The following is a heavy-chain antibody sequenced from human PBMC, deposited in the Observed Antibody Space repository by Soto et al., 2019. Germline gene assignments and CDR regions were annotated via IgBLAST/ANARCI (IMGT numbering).Heavy chain of an antibody. CDR1: GDSMIDYY. CDR2: IYYSGST. J-gene: IGHJ4*02. CDR3: SGDSAGGRPLHY. Sequence: SETLSLTYTVSGDSMIDYYWSWVRLPPGKGLEWIGYIYYSGSTNYNPSLESRVTISIDTSKNQFSLNLSPVTAADTAVYYCSGDSAGGRPLHYWGQGILVTVSS. V-gene: IGHV4-59*01. D-gene: IGHD1-26*01.